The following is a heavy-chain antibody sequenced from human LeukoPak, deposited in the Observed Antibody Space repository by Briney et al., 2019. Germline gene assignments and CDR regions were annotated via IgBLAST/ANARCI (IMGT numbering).Heavy chain of an antibody. J-gene: IGHJ3*02. CDR1: GFTFDDYA. V-gene: IGHV3-43D*04. CDR3: AKGRGYCSSTSCLFGAFDI. D-gene: IGHD2-2*01. Sequence: GGSLRLSCAASGFTFDDYAMHWVRQAPGRGLEWVSLISWDGGSTYYADSVKGRFTISRDNSKNSLYLQMNSLRAEDTALYYCAKGRGYCSSTSCLFGAFDIWGQRTMVTVSS. CDR2: ISWDGGST.